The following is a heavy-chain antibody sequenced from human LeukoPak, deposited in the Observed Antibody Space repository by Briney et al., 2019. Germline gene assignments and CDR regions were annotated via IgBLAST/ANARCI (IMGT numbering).Heavy chain of an antibody. CDR3: ARVCSYALDY. CDR1: GGSVSSDSHY. J-gene: IGHJ4*02. V-gene: IGHV4-61*01. D-gene: IGHD2-2*01. Sequence: SETLSLTCTVSGGSVSSDSHYWSWIRQPPGKGLEWIGYIYYSGSTNYNPSLKSRVTISLDTSKNQFSLKLSSVTAADTAAYYCARVCSYALDYWGQGTLVTVSS. CDR2: IYYSGST.